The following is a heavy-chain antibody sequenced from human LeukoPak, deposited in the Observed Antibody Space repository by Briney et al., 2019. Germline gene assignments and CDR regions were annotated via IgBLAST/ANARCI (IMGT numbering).Heavy chain of an antibody. J-gene: IGHJ4*02. CDR2: IYHSGSS. D-gene: IGHD3-10*01. CDR1: GYFIRSGHY. V-gene: IGHV4-38-2*02. Sequence: PSETLSLTCTVSGYFIRSGHYWGWIRQPPGKGLEWIGNIYHSGSSHYNPSLKTRVTISVDTPKNQFSLKLSSVTAADTAVYYCARCFGSGAYEDYWGQGILVTVSS. CDR3: ARCFGSGAYEDY.